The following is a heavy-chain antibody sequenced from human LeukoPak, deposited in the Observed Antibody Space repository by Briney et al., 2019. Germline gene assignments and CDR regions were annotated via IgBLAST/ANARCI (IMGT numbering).Heavy chain of an antibody. V-gene: IGHV3-20*04. CDR2: INWNGGST. Sequence: GGSLRLSCAASGFTFDDYGMSWVRQAPGKGLEWVSGINWNGGSTGYADSVEGRFTISRDNAKNSLYLQMNSLRAEDTALYYCARLLYCSSTSCYLTGKYYFDYWGQGTLVTVSS. D-gene: IGHD2-2*01. CDR1: GFTFDDYG. CDR3: ARLLYCSSTSCYLTGKYYFDY. J-gene: IGHJ4*02.